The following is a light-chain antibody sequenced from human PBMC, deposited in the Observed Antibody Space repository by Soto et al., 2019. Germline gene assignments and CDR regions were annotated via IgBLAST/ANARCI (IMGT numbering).Light chain of an antibody. Sequence: DIQMTQSPSSLSASVGDRVTITCQASQDISNYLNWFQQTPGKAPKLLIYDASSLESGVPSRFSGSGSGTEFTLTISSLQPDDFATYYCQQYNSYSITFGQGTRLEIK. CDR2: DAS. CDR1: QDISNY. J-gene: IGKJ5*01. V-gene: IGKV1-5*01. CDR3: QQYNSYSIT.